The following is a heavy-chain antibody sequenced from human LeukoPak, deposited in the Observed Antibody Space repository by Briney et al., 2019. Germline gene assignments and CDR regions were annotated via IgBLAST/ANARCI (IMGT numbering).Heavy chain of an antibody. D-gene: IGHD3-22*01. J-gene: IGHJ4*02. CDR3: ARDLNLYDSSGYYPR. CDR2: ISSSSGTI. V-gene: IGHV3-48*02. Sequence: GGSLRLSCAASGFTLSSYSMNWARQAPGKGLEWVSYISSSSGTIYYADSVKGRFTISRDNAENSLYLQMNSLRDEDTAVYYCARDLNLYDSSGYYPRWGQGTLVTVSS. CDR1: GFTLSSYS.